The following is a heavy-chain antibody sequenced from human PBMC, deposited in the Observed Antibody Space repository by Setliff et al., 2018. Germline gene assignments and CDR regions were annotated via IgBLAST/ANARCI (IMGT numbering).Heavy chain of an antibody. J-gene: IGHJ4*02. V-gene: IGHV1-69*05. Sequence: SVKVSCKASGGTFSSYGIAWVRQAPGQGLEWMGGIMAIFGPANYAQMFQGRVTITTDESTSTSYMELSSLRSEDTALYYCARRDQAGFFDFWGQGTQVTVSS. D-gene: IGHD2-2*01. CDR3: ARRDQAGFFDF. CDR1: GGTFSSYG. CDR2: IMAIFGPA.